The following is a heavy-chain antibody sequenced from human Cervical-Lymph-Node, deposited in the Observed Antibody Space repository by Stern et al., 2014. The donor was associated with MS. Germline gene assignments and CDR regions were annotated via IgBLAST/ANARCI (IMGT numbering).Heavy chain of an antibody. V-gene: IGHV4-39*01. CDR3: ARPKAGPFDF. Sequence: QVQLQESGPGLVKPSETLSLTCTVSGGSISSSTYYWGWIRQPPGKGLEWIASIDYSGTTYYNPPLESRLTIFVDTSKNQFSLGLRSVTAADTAVYYCARPKAGPFDFWGQGTQVTVSS. CDR1: GGSISSSTYY. D-gene: IGHD6-19*01. J-gene: IGHJ4*02. CDR2: IDYSGTT.